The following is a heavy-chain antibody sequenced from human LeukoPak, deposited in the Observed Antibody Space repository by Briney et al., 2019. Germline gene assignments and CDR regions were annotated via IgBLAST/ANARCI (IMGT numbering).Heavy chain of an antibody. CDR3: ARKYNWNDNFDY. CDR1: GGSISSYY. CDR2: IYDSGST. J-gene: IGHJ4*02. Sequence: PSETLSLTCTVSGGSISSYYWSWIRQPPGKGLEWIGYIYDSGSTNYNPSLKSRVTVSVDTSKNQFSLKLSSVTAADTAVYYCARKYNWNDNFDYWGQGILVTVSS. D-gene: IGHD1-20*01. V-gene: IGHV4-59*08.